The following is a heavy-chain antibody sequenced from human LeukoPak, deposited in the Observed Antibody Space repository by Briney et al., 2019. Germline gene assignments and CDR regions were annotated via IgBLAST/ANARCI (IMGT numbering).Heavy chain of an antibody. D-gene: IGHD2/OR15-2a*01. J-gene: IGHJ6*02. CDR1: GGSISSSNW. Sequence: SGTLSLTCAVSGGSISSSNWWSWVRPPPGKGLEWIGEIFHSGSTNYNPSLKSRVTISVDKSKNQLSLKLSSVTAADTAVYYCARIPFSYYGMDVWGQGTTVTVSS. CDR2: IFHSGST. V-gene: IGHV4-4*02. CDR3: ARIPFSYYGMDV.